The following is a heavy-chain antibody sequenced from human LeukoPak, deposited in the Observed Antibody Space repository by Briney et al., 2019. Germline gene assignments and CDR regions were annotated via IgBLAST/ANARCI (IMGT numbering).Heavy chain of an antibody. V-gene: IGHV3-7*05. CDR1: GFIFSRYW. CDR3: ARDRVDY. J-gene: IGHJ4*02. Sequence: GGSLRLSCAASGFIFSRYWMTWVRQAPGKGLEWVANIKPDGSEKKYVDSVKGRFTISRDNAKNSLYLQMSSLRAEDTAVYYCARDRVDYWGQGTLVTVSS. CDR2: IKPDGSEK.